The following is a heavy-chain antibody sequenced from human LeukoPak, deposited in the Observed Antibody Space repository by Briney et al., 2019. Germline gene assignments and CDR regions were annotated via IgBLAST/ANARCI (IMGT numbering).Heavy chain of an antibody. CDR1: GFTFGSYA. Sequence: GGSLRLSCAASGFTFGSYAMSWVRQTPGKSLEWVSIISNGGVATYYADSVRGRFTISRDNSKDLLYLQMDSLRAEDTAVYYCVKLSSGSGSSFGFDSWGLGTLVTVSS. J-gene: IGHJ4*02. D-gene: IGHD6-13*01. CDR2: ISNGGVAT. CDR3: VKLSSGSGSSFGFDS. V-gene: IGHV3-23*01.